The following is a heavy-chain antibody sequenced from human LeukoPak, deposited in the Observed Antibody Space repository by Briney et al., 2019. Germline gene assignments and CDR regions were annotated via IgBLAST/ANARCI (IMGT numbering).Heavy chain of an antibody. CDR2: ISSSSSTI. CDR1: GFTFSDYY. Sequence: GGSLRLSCAASGFTFSDYYMSWIRQAPGKGLEWVSYISSSSSTIYYADSVKGRFTISRDNAKNSLYLQMNSLRAEDTAVYYCARYCSGGSCSLQDAFDIWGQGTMVTVSS. V-gene: IGHV3-11*04. D-gene: IGHD2-15*01. CDR3: ARYCSGGSCSLQDAFDI. J-gene: IGHJ3*02.